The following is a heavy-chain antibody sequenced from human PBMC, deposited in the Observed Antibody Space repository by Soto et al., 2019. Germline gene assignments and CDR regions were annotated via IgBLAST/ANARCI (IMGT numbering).Heavy chain of an antibody. V-gene: IGHV3-23*01. CDR2: ISASGDNS. CDR1: GFTFSTYA. CDR3: ADGGEWSFNFVY. D-gene: IGHD3-3*01. Sequence: GGSLRLSCAASGFTFSTYAMSWVRQAPGKGLEGVVGISASGDNSYYADSVKGRFTISRDNSKGILYLQMNNLRAEDTAVYYCADGGEWSFNFVYWGQGTLVTVSS. J-gene: IGHJ4*02.